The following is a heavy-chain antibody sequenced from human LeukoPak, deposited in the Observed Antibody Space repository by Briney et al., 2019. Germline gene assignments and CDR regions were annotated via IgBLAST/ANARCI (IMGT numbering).Heavy chain of an antibody. CDR1: GGSISSSSYY. CDR3: ARVVMYYYGSGSPNWFDP. CDR2: IYTSGST. J-gene: IGHJ5*02. V-gene: IGHV4-61*02. Sequence: PSETLSLTCTVSGGSISSSSYYWTWIRQPAGKGLEWIGRIYTSGSTNYNPSLKSRVTISLDTSKNQFSLRLSSVTAADTAVYYCARVVMYYYGSGSPNWFDPWGQGTLVTVSS. D-gene: IGHD3-10*01.